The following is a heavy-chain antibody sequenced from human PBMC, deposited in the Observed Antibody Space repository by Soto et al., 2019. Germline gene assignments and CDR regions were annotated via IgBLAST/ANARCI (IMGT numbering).Heavy chain of an antibody. CDR3: ARYAVGDMAAPFDY. Sequence: PGGSLRLSCAASGFTFSSYAMHWVRQAPGKGLEWVAVISYDGSNKYYADSVKGRFTISRDNSKNTLYLQMNSLRAEDTAVYYCARYAVGDMAAPFDYWGQGTLVTVSS. CDR2: ISYDGSNK. V-gene: IGHV3-30-3*01. D-gene: IGHD2-15*01. J-gene: IGHJ4*02. CDR1: GFTFSSYA.